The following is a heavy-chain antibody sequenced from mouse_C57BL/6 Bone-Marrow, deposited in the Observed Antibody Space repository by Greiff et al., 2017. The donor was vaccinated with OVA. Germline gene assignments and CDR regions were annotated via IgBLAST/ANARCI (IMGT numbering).Heavy chain of an antibody. J-gene: IGHJ4*01. CDR2: ISNLAYSI. Sequence: EVMLVESGGGLVQPGGSLKLSCAASGFTFSDYGMAWVRQAPRKGPEWVAFISNLAYSIYYADTVTGRFTISRENAKNTLYLEMSSLRSEDTAMYYCARDYGSYYYAMDYWGQGTSVTVSS. D-gene: IGHD1-1*01. CDR3: ARDYGSYYYAMDY. CDR1: GFTFSDYG. V-gene: IGHV5-15*01.